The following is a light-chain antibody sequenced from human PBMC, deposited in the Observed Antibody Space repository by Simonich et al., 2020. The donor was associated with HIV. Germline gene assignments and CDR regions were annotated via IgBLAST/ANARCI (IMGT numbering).Light chain of an antibody. J-gene: IGKJ1*01. CDR2: GAS. CDR3: QQYNKWPPWT. V-gene: IGKV3-15*01. CDR1: QSVSRN. Sequence: EIVMTQSPATLSVSPGERATLSCRASQSVSRNLAWYQQKPGQAPRLLIYGASTRATGISARFSGSGSGTEFTLTISSLQSEDFAVYYCQQYNKWPPWTFGQGTKVEI.